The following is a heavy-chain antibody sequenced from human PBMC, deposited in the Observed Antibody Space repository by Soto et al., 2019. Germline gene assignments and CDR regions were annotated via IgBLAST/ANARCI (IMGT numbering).Heavy chain of an antibody. CDR1: GCSISSSSYY. CDR3: ATLRGYSGYPYYYYGMDV. D-gene: IGHD5-12*01. V-gene: IGHV4-39*01. CDR2: IYYSGST. J-gene: IGHJ6*02. Sequence: TSETLSLTCTVSGCSISSSSYYWGWIRQPPGKGLEWIGSIYYSGSTYYNPSLKSRVTISVDTSKNQFSLKLSSVTAADTAVYYCATLRGYSGYPYYYYGMDVWGQGTTVTV.